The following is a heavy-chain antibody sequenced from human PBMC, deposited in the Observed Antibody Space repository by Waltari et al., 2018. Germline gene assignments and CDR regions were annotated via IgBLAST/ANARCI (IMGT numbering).Heavy chain of an antibody. J-gene: IGHJ4*02. CDR3: AKDTGIYDSSGYLDY. CDR1: GFTFSSYA. D-gene: IGHD3-22*01. V-gene: IGHV3-23*03. CDR2: IYSGSST. Sequence: EVQLLESGGGLVQPGGSLRLSCAASGFTFSSYAMSWVRQAPGKGLEWVSVIYSGSSTYYADAVKGRFTISRDNSKNTLYRQMNSLRAEDTAVYYCAKDTGIYDSSGYLDYWGQGTLVTVSS.